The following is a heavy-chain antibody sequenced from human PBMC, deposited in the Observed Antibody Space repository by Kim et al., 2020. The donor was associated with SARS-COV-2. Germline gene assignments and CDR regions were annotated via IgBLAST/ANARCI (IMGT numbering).Heavy chain of an antibody. V-gene: IGHV3-23*01. D-gene: IGHD1-26*01. CDR2: IRGGGDST. CDR3: RNYFGTYHWFDP. J-gene: IGHJ5*02. Sequence: GGSLRLSCAASGFTFSNYALSWVRQAPGKGLECLSAIRGGGDSTFYADSVKGRFTISRDTSKNTHYLQINSLSPEATALYYLRNYFGTYHWFDPWGPGTL. CDR1: GFTFSNYA.